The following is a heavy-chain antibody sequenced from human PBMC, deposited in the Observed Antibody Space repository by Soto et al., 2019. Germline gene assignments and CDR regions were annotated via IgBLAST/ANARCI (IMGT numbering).Heavy chain of an antibody. CDR2: IIPIFGTA. CDR1: GGTFSSYA. Sequence: GASVKVSCKASGGTFSSYAISWVRQAPGQGLEWMGGIIPIFGTANYAQKFQGRVTITADESTSTAYMELSSLRSEDTAVYYCARDGSAYYYDSSGYSLEAYFDYWGQGTLDTVPQ. D-gene: IGHD3-22*01. V-gene: IGHV1-69*13. CDR3: ARDGSAYYYDSSGYSLEAYFDY. J-gene: IGHJ4*02.